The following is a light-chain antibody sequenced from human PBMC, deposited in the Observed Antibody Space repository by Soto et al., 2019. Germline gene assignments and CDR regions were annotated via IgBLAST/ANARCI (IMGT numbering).Light chain of an antibody. CDR1: QSVSNNY. CDR2: GAS. V-gene: IGKV3-20*01. CDR3: QQYNDWPLT. Sequence: VLTQSPGALSLSTGERATLSCRASQSVSNNYLAWYQQKPGQAPRLLIYGASNRATGIPDRFSGSGSGTDFTLTISRLEPEDFAVYYCQQYNDWPLTFGQGTNVDI. J-gene: IGKJ1*01.